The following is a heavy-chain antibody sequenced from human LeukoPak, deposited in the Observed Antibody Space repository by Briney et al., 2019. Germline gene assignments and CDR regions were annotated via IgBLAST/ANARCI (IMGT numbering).Heavy chain of an antibody. CDR1: GYTFTGYY. J-gene: IGHJ5*02. CDR2: INAGNGNT. V-gene: IGHV1-3*01. CDR3: ARGVGWELLRNWFDP. Sequence: GASVKVSCKASGYTFTGYYMHWVRQAPGQRLEWMGWINAGNGNTKYSQKFQGRVTITRDTSASTAYMELSSLRSEDTAVYYCARGVGWELLRNWFDPWGQGTLVTVSS. D-gene: IGHD1-26*01.